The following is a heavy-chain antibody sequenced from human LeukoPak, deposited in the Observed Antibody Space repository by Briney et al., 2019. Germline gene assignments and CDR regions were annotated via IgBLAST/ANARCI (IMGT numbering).Heavy chain of an antibody. CDR2: INPNSGGT. CDR3: ARGHEVVPAARFDY. Sequence: ASVKVSCKASGYTFTGYYMHWVRQAPGQGLEWMGWINPNSGGTNYAQKFQGGVTMTRDTSISTAYMELSRLRSDDTAVYYCARGHEVVPAARFDYWGQGTLVTVSS. CDR1: GYTFTGYY. V-gene: IGHV1-2*02. J-gene: IGHJ4*02. D-gene: IGHD2-2*01.